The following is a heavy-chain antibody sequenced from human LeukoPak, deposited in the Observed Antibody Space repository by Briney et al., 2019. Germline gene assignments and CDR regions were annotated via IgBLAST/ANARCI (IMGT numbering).Heavy chain of an antibody. V-gene: IGHV3-15*01. CDR2: IKSKTDGETT. CDR1: GFTFRNAW. D-gene: IGHD3-10*01. J-gene: IGHJ4*02. CDR3: AKDSGVLVKAPYYFDY. Sequence: GGSLRLSCAASGFTFRNAWMSWVRQAPGKGLEWVGRIKSKTDGETTDYAAPVKGRFTISRDDSKNTLYLQMNSLRAEDTAVYYCAKDSGVLVKAPYYFDYWGQGTLVTVSS.